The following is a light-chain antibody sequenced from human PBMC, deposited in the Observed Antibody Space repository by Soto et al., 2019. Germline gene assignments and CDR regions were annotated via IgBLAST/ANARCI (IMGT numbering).Light chain of an antibody. V-gene: IGKV1-12*01. CDR1: QTISSW. CDR2: AAS. J-gene: IGKJ4*01. Sequence: DIQMTQSPSTLSGSVGDRVTITCRASQTISSWLAWYQQKPGKAPKLLIYAASSLQGGAPSRFTGSGSGTDFTLTITGLQPDDVATYYCQQANSFPLSFGGGTKVEIK. CDR3: QQANSFPLS.